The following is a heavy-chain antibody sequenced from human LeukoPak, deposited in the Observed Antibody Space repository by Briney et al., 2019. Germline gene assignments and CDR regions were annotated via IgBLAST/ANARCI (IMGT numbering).Heavy chain of an antibody. CDR1: GFTFSSYA. Sequence: GGSLRLSCAASGFTFSSYAMSWVRQAPGKGLEWVSAISGSGSSTCYADSVKGRFTISRDNSKNTLSLQMNSLRAEDTAVYYCAKGGSFYDSSGYADYWGQGTLVTVSS. CDR3: AKGGSFYDSSGYADY. CDR2: ISGSGSST. J-gene: IGHJ4*02. V-gene: IGHV3-23*01. D-gene: IGHD3-22*01.